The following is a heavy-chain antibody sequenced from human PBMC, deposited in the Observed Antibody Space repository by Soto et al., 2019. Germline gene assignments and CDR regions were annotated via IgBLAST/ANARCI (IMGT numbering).Heavy chain of an antibody. J-gene: IGHJ6*02. CDR3: ARDKQGYCTNGVCALRGGMDV. CDR1: GFTFSSYW. V-gene: IGHV3-7*03. Sequence: GGSLRLSCAASGFTFSSYWMSWVRQAPGKGLEWVANIKQDGSEKYYVDSVEGRFTISRDNAKNSLYLQMNSLRAEDTAVYYCARDKQGYCTNGVCALRGGMDVWGQGTTVTVSS. D-gene: IGHD2-8*01. CDR2: IKQDGSEK.